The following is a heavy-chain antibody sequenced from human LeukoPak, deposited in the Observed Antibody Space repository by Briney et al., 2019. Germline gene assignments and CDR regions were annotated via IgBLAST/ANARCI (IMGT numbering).Heavy chain of an antibody. D-gene: IGHD1-1*01. Sequence: GGSLRLSCAASGFTFSSYAMAWVRQAPGKGLEWVSVITGSGATTSYADSVKGRFTISRDRSKKTLYLQMNSLRIEDTAVYYCAKKDPDWKPYDYWGQGTLVTVSS. CDR1: GFTFSSYA. CDR2: ITGSGATT. J-gene: IGHJ4*02. CDR3: AKKDPDWKPYDY. V-gene: IGHV3-23*01.